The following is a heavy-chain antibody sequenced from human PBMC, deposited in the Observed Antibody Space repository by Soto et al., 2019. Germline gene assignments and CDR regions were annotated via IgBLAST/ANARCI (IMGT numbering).Heavy chain of an antibody. CDR3: ARHFDSSGYYPDY. Sequence: PGESLKISCKGSGYRFTSYWIAWVRQMPGKGLEWVGIVYPDDSDIRYSPSFQGQVTISADRSNSTAYLQWRSLKASDTAIYFCARHFDSSGYYPDYWGQGTPVTVSS. CDR2: VYPDDSDI. J-gene: IGHJ4*02. V-gene: IGHV5-51*01. CDR1: GYRFTSYW. D-gene: IGHD3-22*01.